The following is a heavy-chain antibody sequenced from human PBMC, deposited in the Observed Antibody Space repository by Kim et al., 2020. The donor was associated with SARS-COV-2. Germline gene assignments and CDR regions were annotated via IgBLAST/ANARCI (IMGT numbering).Heavy chain of an antibody. D-gene: IGHD5-12*01. CDR1: GFTFSSYG. V-gene: IGHV3-33*01. CDR2: IWYDGSNK. CDR3: ARGGYSGYDKGGVYYYYGMDV. Sequence: GGSLRLSCAASGFTFSSYGMHWVRQAPGKGLEWVAVIWYDGSNKYYADSVKGRFTISRDNSKNTLYLQMNSLRAEDTAVYYCARGGYSGYDKGGVYYYYGMDVWGQGTTVTVSS. J-gene: IGHJ6*02.